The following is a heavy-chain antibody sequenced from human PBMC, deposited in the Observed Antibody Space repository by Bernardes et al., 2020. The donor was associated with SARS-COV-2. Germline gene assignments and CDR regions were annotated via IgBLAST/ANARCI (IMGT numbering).Heavy chain of an antibody. CDR2: ISSSSSNI. V-gene: IGHV3-21*01. CDR3: ASERGYSGYVCFDY. CDR1: GFTFSSYS. Sequence: GGSLRLSCAASGFTFSSYSMNWVRQAPGKGLEWVSSISSSSSNIYYADSVKGRFTISRDNAKNSLYLQMNSLRAGDTAVYYGASERGYSGYVCFDYWDQGTLVTLSS. D-gene: IGHD5-12*01. J-gene: IGHJ4*02.